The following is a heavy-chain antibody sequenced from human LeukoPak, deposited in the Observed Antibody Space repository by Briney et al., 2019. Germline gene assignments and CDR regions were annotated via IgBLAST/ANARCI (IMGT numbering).Heavy chain of an antibody. J-gene: IGHJ4*02. CDR1: GIAFSRYT. CDR2: IDSSGRDT. CDR3: ANTFTSFLEADY. Sequence: GGSLRLSCAASGIAFSRYTMGWVRQAPGKGLEWVSAIDSSGRDTYYADSVRGRFTISRDNSKNTLYLQMNSLRADDTAVYYCANTFTSFLEADYWGQGTLVTVSS. V-gene: IGHV3-23*01. D-gene: IGHD3-3*01.